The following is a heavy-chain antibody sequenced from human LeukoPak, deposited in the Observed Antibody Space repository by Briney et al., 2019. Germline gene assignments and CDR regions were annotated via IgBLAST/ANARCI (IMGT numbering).Heavy chain of an antibody. CDR1: GFTFSSYS. D-gene: IGHD5-18*01. CDR3: ARGRRNTAMVYFFDY. CDR2: ISYDAIHK. Sequence: GGSLRLSCAASGFTFSSYSMHWVRQAPGKGLEWVAVISYDAIHKYYADSVKGRFTISRDNSKNTLYLQINSLRAEDTAVYFCARGRRNTAMVYFFDYWGQGTLVTVSS. V-gene: IGHV3-30-3*01. J-gene: IGHJ4*02.